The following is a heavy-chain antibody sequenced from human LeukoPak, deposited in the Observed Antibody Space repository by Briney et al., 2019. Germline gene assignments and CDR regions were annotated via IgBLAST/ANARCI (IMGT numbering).Heavy chain of an antibody. Sequence: SETLSLTCTVSGGSISSYYWSWIRQPPGKGLERIGYIYYSGSTNYNPSLKSRVTISVDTSKNQFSLKLSSVTAADTAVYYCARVPRDGYNFRRGDWFDPWGQGTLVTVSS. D-gene: IGHD5-24*01. J-gene: IGHJ5*02. V-gene: IGHV4-59*01. CDR2: IYYSGST. CDR3: ARVPRDGYNFRRGDWFDP. CDR1: GGSISSYY.